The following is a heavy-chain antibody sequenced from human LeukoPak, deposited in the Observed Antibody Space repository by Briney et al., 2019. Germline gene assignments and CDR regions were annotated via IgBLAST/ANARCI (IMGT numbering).Heavy chain of an antibody. CDR3: AKLQVVALERVDAFDI. J-gene: IGHJ3*02. CDR1: GYSFTSYW. Sequence: GESLKISCKGSGYSFTSYWIGWVRQLPGKGLEWMGIIYPGDSDTRYSPSFQGQVTISADKSISTAYLQWSSLKASDTAMYYCAKLQVVALERVDAFDIWGQGTMVTVSS. D-gene: IGHD3-22*01. CDR2: IYPGDSDT. V-gene: IGHV5-51*01.